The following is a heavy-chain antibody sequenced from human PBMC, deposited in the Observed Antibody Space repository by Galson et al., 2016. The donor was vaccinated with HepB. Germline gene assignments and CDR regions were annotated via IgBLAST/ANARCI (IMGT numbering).Heavy chain of an antibody. D-gene: IGHD1-26*01. J-gene: IGHJ4*02. CDR3: AKDVGGEAFFEY. V-gene: IGHV3-23*01. CDR2: ISDSGSNT. Sequence: SLRLSCAASGFIFSSCGMSWVRQAPGKGLEWVSTISDSGSNTLYADSVGGRFTISRDNSKNTLYLQMKSLRAEDTAVYYCAKDVGGEAFFEYWGQGALVTVSS. CDR1: GFIFSSCG.